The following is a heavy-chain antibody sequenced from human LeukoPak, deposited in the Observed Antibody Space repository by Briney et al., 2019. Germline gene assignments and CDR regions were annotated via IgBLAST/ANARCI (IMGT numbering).Heavy chain of an antibody. D-gene: IGHD2-2*01. J-gene: IGHJ5*02. V-gene: IGHV3-33*01. Sequence: PGRSLRLSCVASGFTFRNYGMHWVRQAPGKGLEWVAVIWYDGSNKYYADSVKGRFTISRDNSKNTLYLQMNSLRAEDTAVYYCARDGRGSTSCYHYELTSWGQGTQVTVSS. CDR3: ARDGRGSTSCYHYELTS. CDR1: GFTFRNYG. CDR2: IWYDGSNK.